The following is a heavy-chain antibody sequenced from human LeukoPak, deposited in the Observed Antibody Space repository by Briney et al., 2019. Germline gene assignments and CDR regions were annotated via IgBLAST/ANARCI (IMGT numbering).Heavy chain of an antibody. CDR1: GFTFSSYG. V-gene: IGHV3-23*01. D-gene: IGHD3-22*01. CDR3: AKDPTYYYDSSASGYFDY. J-gene: IGHJ4*02. CDR2: ISGSGGST. Sequence: GSLRLSCAASGFTFSSYGMSWVRQAPGKGLEWVSAISGSGGSTYYADSVKGRFTISRDNSKNTLYLQMNSLRAEDTAVYYCAKDPTYYYDSSASGYFDYWGQGTLVTVSS.